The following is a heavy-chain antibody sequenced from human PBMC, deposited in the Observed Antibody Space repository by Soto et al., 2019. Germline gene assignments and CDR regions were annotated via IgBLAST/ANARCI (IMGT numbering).Heavy chain of an antibody. D-gene: IGHD5-18*01. CDR3: VSDRGYGHASVPYS. CDR1: GFAFSSYG. CDR2: ISYDGSLQ. Sequence: QAQLVESGGGVVQPGRSLRLSCAASGFAFSSYGMHWVRQAPGTGLEWVAVISYDGSLQHYADSVKGRFTISRDNSKNMVLRQMSSLRAEDTAVYYWVSDRGYGHASVPYSWGQGTLVSVSS. J-gene: IGHJ4*02. V-gene: IGHV3-30*03.